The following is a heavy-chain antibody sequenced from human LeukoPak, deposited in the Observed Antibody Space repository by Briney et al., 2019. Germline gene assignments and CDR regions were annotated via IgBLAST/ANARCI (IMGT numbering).Heavy chain of an antibody. J-gene: IGHJ4*02. CDR3: ATPIAAAVFYY. CDR2: IWYDGSNK. Sequence: GRSLRLSCAASGFTFSSYGMHWVRQAPGKGLEWVAVIWYDGSNKYYADSVKGRFTISRDNSKNTLYLQMNSLRAEDTAVYYCATPIAAAVFYYWGQGTLVTVSS. CDR1: GFTFSSYG. D-gene: IGHD6-13*01. V-gene: IGHV3-33*01.